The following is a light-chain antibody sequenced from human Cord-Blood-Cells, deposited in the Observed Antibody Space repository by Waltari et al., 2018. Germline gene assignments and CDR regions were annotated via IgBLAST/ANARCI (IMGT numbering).Light chain of an antibody. V-gene: IGKV1-39*01. CDR3: QQSYSTPYT. CDR2: AAS. Sequence: IQMTQSPSSLSASVEDRATITCRASQSISSYLNGYQQKPGKAPKLLIYAASSLQSGVPSRFSGSGSGTDFTLTISSLQPEDFATYYCQQSYSTPYTFGQGTKLEIK. CDR1: QSISSY. J-gene: IGKJ2*01.